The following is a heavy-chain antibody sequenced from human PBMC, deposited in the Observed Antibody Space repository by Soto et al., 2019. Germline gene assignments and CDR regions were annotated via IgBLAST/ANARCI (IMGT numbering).Heavy chain of an antibody. V-gene: IGHV1-69*01. CDR1: GGTFSSYA. D-gene: IGHD3-10*01. CDR2: IIPIFVTA. CDR3: ASGINMVRGEHVYYYDGMDV. J-gene: IGHJ6*02. Sequence: QVQLVQSGAEVKKPGSSVKVSCKASGGTFSSYAISWVRQAPGQGLEWMGGIIPIFVTANYAQKFQGRVTITADETTSTAYMELSSLRSEDTAVDYCASGINMVRGEHVYYYDGMDVWGQGTTVTVSS.